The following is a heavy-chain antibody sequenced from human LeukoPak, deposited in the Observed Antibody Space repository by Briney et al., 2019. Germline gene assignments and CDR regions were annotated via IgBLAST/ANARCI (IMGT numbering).Heavy chain of an antibody. D-gene: IGHD3-10*01. CDR1: GYTFTAYY. Sequence: GASVKVSCKASGYTFTAYYMHWVRQAPGQGLEWMGWINPNSGGTNYAQKVQGRVTMTRDTSISTAYMELSRLRSDDTAVYYCARGSYFYGSGSPFDYWGQGTLVTVSS. V-gene: IGHV1-2*02. CDR2: INPNSGGT. CDR3: ARGSYFYGSGSPFDY. J-gene: IGHJ4*02.